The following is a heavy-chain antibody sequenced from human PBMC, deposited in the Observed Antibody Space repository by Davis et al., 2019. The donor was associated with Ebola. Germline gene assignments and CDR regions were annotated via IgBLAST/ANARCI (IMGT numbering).Heavy chain of an antibody. J-gene: IGHJ3*02. CDR2: INTNTGNP. V-gene: IGHV7-4-1*02. D-gene: IGHD3-22*01. Sequence: ASVKVSCKASGYTFTNYAINWVRQAPGQGLEWMGWINTNTGNPMYAQAFTGRFLFSLDTSINTPYLQISSLKAEDTAVYYCARSTMTQDAFDIWGKGQWSPSLQ. CDR3: ARSTMTQDAFDI. CDR1: GYTFTNYA.